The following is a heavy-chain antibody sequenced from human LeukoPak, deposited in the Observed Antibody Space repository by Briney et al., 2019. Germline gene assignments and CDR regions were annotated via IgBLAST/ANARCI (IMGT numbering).Heavy chain of an antibody. V-gene: IGHV4-31*03. J-gene: IGHJ4*02. D-gene: IGHD2-15*01. Sequence: SETLSLTCTVSGGSISSGGYYWSWIRQHPGTGPEWIGYIYYSGSTYYNPSLKSRVTISVDTSKNQFSLKLSSVTAADTAVYYCARDGCSGGSCYIDYWGQGTLVTVSS. CDR2: IYYSGST. CDR1: GGSISSGGYY. CDR3: ARDGCSGGSCYIDY.